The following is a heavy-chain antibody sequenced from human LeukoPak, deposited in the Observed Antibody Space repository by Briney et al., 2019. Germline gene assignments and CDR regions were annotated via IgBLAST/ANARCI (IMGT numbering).Heavy chain of an antibody. V-gene: IGHV4-39*01. Sequence: SGTLSLTCTVSGGSISSSSYYWGWIRQPPGKGLEWIGSIYYSGSTYYNPSLTSRVTISVDTSKNQFSLKLSSVTAADTAVYYCARHNELRSYDFWSGPNWFDPWGQGTLVTVSS. J-gene: IGHJ5*02. CDR1: GGSISSSSYY. CDR3: ARHNELRSYDFWSGPNWFDP. D-gene: IGHD3-3*01. CDR2: IYYSGST.